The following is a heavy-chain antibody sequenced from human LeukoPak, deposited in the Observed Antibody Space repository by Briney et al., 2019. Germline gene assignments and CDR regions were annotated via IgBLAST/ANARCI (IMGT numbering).Heavy chain of an antibody. V-gene: IGHV1-2*02. CDR1: EYIFTDYY. CDR2: ISPNSGGT. Sequence: ASVMVSCKASEYIFTDYYIHWVRQAPGQGLEWLGWISPNSGGTNYAPKFQDRFTMTVDKSISTIYLELSRLTSDDTAIFYCAKSPDYSSPLLGFDYWGQGTLVTVSS. D-gene: IGHD4-11*01. J-gene: IGHJ4*02. CDR3: AKSPDYSSPLLGFDY.